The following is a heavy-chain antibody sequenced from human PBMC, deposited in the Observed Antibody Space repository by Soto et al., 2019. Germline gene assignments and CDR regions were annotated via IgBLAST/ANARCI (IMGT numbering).Heavy chain of an antibody. CDR2: IWYDGSNK. Sequence: GGSLRLSCAASGFTFSSYGMHWVRQAPGKGLEWVAVIWYDGSNKYYADSVKGRFTISRDNSKNSLYLQMNSLRAEDTAVYYCAREYCSSTSCLNWFDPWGQGTLVTVSS. D-gene: IGHD2-2*01. CDR1: GFTFSSYG. CDR3: AREYCSSTSCLNWFDP. V-gene: IGHV3-33*01. J-gene: IGHJ5*02.